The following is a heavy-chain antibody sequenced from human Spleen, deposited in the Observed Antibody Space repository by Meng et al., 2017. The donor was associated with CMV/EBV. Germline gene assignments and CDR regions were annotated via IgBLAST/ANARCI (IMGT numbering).Heavy chain of an antibody. V-gene: IGHV3-48*04. CDR2: ISRTGSTI. D-gene: IGHD3-3*01. Sequence: GESLKISCAASGFTFSSYWMSWVRQAPGKGLEWVSYISRTGSTIYYADSVEGRFTISRDNAKNSLYLQMNSLRAEDTAVYYCARDRRFMEWLLMGPPGALDYWGQGTMVTVSS. CDR1: GFTFSSYW. J-gene: IGHJ4*02. CDR3: ARDRRFMEWLLMGPPGALDY.